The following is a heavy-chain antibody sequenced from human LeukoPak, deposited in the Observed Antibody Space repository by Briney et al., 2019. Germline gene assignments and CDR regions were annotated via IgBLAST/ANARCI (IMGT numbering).Heavy chain of an antibody. D-gene: IGHD4-17*01. CDR2: IYPGDSDT. Sequence: AGESLKISCKGSGYSFTSYWIGWVRQMPGKGLEWMGIIYPGDSDTRYSPSFQGQVTISADKSISTAYLQWSSLKASDTAMYYCARPTWLLSHTVTSSTTHAFDIWGQGTMVTVSS. CDR3: ARPTWLLSHTVTSSTTHAFDI. V-gene: IGHV5-51*01. J-gene: IGHJ3*02. CDR1: GYSFTSYW.